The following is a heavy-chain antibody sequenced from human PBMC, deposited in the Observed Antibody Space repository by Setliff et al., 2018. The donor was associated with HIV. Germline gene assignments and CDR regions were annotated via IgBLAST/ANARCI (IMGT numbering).Heavy chain of an antibody. CDR2: LEPEDNEI. D-gene: IGHD3-10*01. Sequence: ASVKVSCKASGGTFSRYTITWVRQAPGQGLEWMGGLEPEDNEILYAQKFQGRVTLTADTSSDTAYMELRSLESEDTGMYYCATGESRVYSYGPRNYWGQGTLVTVSS. CDR1: GGTFSRYT. J-gene: IGHJ4*02. CDR3: ATGESRVYSYGPRNY. V-gene: IGHV1-24*01.